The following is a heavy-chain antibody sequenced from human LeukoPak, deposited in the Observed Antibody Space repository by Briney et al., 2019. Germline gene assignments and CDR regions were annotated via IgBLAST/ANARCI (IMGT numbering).Heavy chain of an antibody. J-gene: IGHJ5*01. CDR2: IYFSGTP. CDR1: RGSIRTADYY. V-gene: IGHV4-39*01. D-gene: IGHD1-14*01. Sequence: SETLSLTCTVSRGSIRTADYYWAWVRQPPGEGLEWLGSIYFSGTPYFNPSLKSRVAGSIDTSKNQFSLKVTSVNASDTAVSFCARTTSWSAAASFDSWGQGTLVTVSS. CDR3: ARTTSWSAAASFDS.